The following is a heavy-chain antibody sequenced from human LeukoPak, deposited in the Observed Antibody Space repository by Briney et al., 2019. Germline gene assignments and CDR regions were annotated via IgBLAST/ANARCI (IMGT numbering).Heavy chain of an antibody. D-gene: IGHD5/OR15-5a*01. V-gene: IGHV6-1*01. CDR1: GDSASSNSAA. CDR3: AYSVYDALDY. Sequence: SQTLSLTCAISGDSASSNSAACNWIRQSPSRGLEWLGRTYYRSKWYNDYAVSVKSRITINPDTSKNQFSLQLNSVTPEDTAVYYCAYSVYDALDYWGQGTLVTVSS. J-gene: IGHJ4*02. CDR2: TYYRSKWYN.